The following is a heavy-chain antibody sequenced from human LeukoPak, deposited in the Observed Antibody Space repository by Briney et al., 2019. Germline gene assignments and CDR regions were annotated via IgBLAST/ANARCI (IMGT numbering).Heavy chain of an antibody. CDR1: RGSVSSYY. CDR3: ARDGGFLDAFGFDDI. V-gene: IGHV4-4*07. Sequence: SETLTLTCTASRGSVSSYYWSWIRQPAGKGLEWIGRIYASGSTNYNPSLKSRVTMSVDTSKNQFSLKLSSVTAADTAVYYCARDGGFLDAFGFDDIWGQGTMVTVPS. J-gene: IGHJ3*02. D-gene: IGHD3/OR15-3a*01. CDR2: IYASGST.